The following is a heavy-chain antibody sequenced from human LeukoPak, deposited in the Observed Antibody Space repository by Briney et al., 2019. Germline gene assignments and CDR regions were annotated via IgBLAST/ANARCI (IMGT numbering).Heavy chain of an antibody. CDR3: ARSHSSSWYDGYYYGMDV. V-gene: IGHV1-69*04. CDR2: IIPILGIA. D-gene: IGHD6-13*01. Sequence: GASVTVSCKASGGTXSSYAIGWVRQAPGQGLDWMARIIPILGIANYAQKFQGRVTITADKSTSTAYMELSSLRSEDTAVYYCARSHSSSWYDGYYYGMDVWGQGTTVTVSS. CDR1: GGTXSSYA. J-gene: IGHJ6*02.